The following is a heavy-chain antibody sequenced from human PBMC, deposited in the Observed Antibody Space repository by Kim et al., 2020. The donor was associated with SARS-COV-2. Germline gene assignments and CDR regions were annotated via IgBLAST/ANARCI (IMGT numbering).Heavy chain of an antibody. D-gene: IGHD3-3*01. Sequence: GGSLRLSCAASGFTFSSYSMNWVRQAPGKGLEWVSSISSSSSYIYYADSVKGRFTISRDNAKNSLYLQMNSLRAEDTAVYYCARVGLGFRTIFGVVIPDTSDFDYWGQGTLVTVSS. CDR3: ARVGLGFRTIFGVVIPDTSDFDY. CDR1: GFTFSSYS. J-gene: IGHJ4*02. V-gene: IGHV3-21*01. CDR2: ISSSSSYI.